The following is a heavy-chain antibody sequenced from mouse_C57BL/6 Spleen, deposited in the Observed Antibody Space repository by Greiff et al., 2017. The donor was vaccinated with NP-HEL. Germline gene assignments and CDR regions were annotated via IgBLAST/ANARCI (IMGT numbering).Heavy chain of an antibody. J-gene: IGHJ2*01. V-gene: IGHV1-82*01. CDR3: ANLLWDY. CDR2: IYPGDGDT. D-gene: IGHD2-1*01. Sequence: VQLQQSGPELVKPGASVKISCKASGYAFSSSWMNWVKQRPGKGLEWIGRIYPGDGDTNYNGKFKGKATLTADKSSSTAYMQLSSLTSEDSAVYFGANLLWDYWGQGTTLTVSS. CDR1: GYAFSSSW.